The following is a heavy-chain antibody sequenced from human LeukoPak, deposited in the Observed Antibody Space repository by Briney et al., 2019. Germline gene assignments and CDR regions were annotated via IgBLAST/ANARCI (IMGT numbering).Heavy chain of an antibody. Sequence: ASVKVSCKASGYAFTAYYIHWLRQAPGQGLEWMGWINPNSGGTNYVQRFQGRVTLTTVTSISTAYMELSSLRSDDTAVYYCARGPSDGAFDIWGQGTVVTVSS. CDR2: INPNSGGT. V-gene: IGHV1-2*02. J-gene: IGHJ3*02. D-gene: IGHD2-21*01. CDR1: GYAFTAYY. CDR3: ARGPSDGAFDI.